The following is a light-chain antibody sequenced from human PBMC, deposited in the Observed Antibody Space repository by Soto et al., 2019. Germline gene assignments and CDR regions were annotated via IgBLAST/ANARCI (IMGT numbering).Light chain of an antibody. Sequence: DIQMTQSPSSLSASVGDRVTITCQASQDISKYLNWYQHKPGKAPKLLIYAASTLQSGVPSRFSGSGSGTDFTLTISSLQPEDVATYYCQKYNSAPRTFGQGTKVEIK. CDR3: QKYNSAPRT. J-gene: IGKJ1*01. CDR2: AAS. V-gene: IGKV1-27*01. CDR1: QDISKY.